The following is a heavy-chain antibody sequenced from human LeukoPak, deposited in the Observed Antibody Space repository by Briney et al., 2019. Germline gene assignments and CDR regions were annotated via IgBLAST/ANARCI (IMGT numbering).Heavy chain of an antibody. V-gene: IGHV3-74*01. D-gene: IGHD7-27*01. Sequence: GGSLRLSCAASGFTFSSFWMHWVRQAPGKGLVCVSRIKSDGSSTSYADSVKGRFTISRDNAKNTLYLQMNSLRVEDTAVYYCARENWGDWGQGTLVTVSS. CDR2: IKSDGSST. J-gene: IGHJ4*02. CDR1: GFTFSSFW. CDR3: ARENWGD.